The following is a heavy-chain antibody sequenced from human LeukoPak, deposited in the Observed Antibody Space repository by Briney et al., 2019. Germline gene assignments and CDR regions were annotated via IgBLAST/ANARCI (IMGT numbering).Heavy chain of an antibody. CDR3: ARGSSYGDYVWFDP. D-gene: IGHD4-17*01. Sequence: ASVKVSCKASGYTFTSYGISWVRQAPGQGLEWMGWISAYNGNTNYAQKLQGRVTMTRNTSISTAYMELSSLRSEDTAVYYCARGSSYGDYVWFDPWGQGTLVTVSS. CDR2: ISAYNGNT. CDR1: GYTFTSYG. V-gene: IGHV1-18*01. J-gene: IGHJ5*02.